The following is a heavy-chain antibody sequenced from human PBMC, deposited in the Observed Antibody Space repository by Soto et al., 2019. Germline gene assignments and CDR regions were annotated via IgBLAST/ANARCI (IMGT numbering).Heavy chain of an antibody. Sequence: SVKVSCKASGGTFSSYAISWVRQAPGQGLEWMGGIIPIFGTANYAQKFQGRVTITADKSTSTAYMELSSLRSEDTAVYYCARKGSWRNYYDSSGYYLYGMDVWGQGTTVTVSS. V-gene: IGHV1-69*06. CDR1: GGTFSSYA. CDR2: IIPIFGTA. CDR3: ARKGSWRNYYDSSGYYLYGMDV. J-gene: IGHJ6*02. D-gene: IGHD3-22*01.